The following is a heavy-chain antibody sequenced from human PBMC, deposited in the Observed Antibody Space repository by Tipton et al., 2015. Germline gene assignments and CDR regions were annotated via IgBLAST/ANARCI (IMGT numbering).Heavy chain of an antibody. J-gene: IGHJ6*02. CDR3: ARDSYSASPYYYAMDV. D-gene: IGHD5-12*01. Sequence: FTISRDNAKNALYLQMNTLRADDTAVYYCARDSYSASPYYYAMDVWGQGTTVTVSS. V-gene: IGHV3-11*06.